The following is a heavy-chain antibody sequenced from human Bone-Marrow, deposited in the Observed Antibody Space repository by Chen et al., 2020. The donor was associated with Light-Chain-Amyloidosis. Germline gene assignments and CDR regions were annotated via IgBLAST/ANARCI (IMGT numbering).Heavy chain of an antibody. CDR1: GYTFTSYD. D-gene: IGHD2-2*01. CDR3: ARGRRSMGYCSSTSCNYDAYYYGMDV. J-gene: IGHJ6*02. Sequence: QVQLVQSGAEVKKTGASVKVSCKASGYTFTSYDINWVRQATGQGLEWMGWMNPNSGNTGYAQKFQGRVTMTRNTSISTAYMELSSLRSEDTAVYYCARGRRSMGYCSSTSCNYDAYYYGMDVWGQGTTVTVSS. CDR2: MNPNSGNT. V-gene: IGHV1-8*01.